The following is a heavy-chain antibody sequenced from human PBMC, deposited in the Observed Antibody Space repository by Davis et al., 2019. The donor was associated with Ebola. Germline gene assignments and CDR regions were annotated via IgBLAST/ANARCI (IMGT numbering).Heavy chain of an antibody. Sequence: PGGSLRLSCAASGFTFSNYAMSWVRQAPGGGLEWVSGISASGADIKYADSVRGRFSISRDDSKSTLYLQMDSLRVEDTAVYYCANEIRPNDYWGQGTLVTVSS. J-gene: IGHJ4*02. CDR2: ISASGADI. V-gene: IGHV3-23*01. CDR3: ANEIRPNDY. CDR1: GFTFSNYA.